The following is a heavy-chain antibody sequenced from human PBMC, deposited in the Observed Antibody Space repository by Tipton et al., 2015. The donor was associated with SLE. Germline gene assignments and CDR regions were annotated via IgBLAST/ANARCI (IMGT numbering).Heavy chain of an antibody. D-gene: IGHD3-16*02. CDR3: ASRSRGDPWADFDN. CDR2: IYSSGST. Sequence: TLSLTCTVSGGSINNHFWSWIRQPPGKGLEWIAYIYSSGSTTYNPSLKSRVTISVDTSKNQFSLKLRSVTAADTAVYYCASRSRGDPWADFDNWGQGTLVTVSS. J-gene: IGHJ4*02. V-gene: IGHV4-59*11. CDR1: GGSINNHF.